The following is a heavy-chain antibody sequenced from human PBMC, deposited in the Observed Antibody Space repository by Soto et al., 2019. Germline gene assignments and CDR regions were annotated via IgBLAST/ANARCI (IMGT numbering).Heavy chain of an antibody. J-gene: IGHJ6*02. CDR2: ISSRGSTI. V-gene: IGHV3-48*03. D-gene: IGHD1-26*01. Sequence: PGGSLRLSCAASGFTFSRYEMNWVRQAPGKGLEWLSYISSRGSTIYYADSVKGRFTISRDNAKNSLYLQMNSLTPGDTALYYCARVQGDYSYYAMDVWGQGTTVTVS. CDR3: ARVQGDYSYYAMDV. CDR1: GFTFSRYE.